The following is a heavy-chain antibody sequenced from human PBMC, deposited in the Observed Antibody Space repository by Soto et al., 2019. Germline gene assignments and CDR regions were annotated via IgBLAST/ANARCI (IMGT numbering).Heavy chain of an antibody. CDR1: GSTFTSYD. CDR2: MSPNTGTI. Sequence: VSVKVSFTASGSTFTSYDINWLRQATRQGPEWMGWMSPNTGTIVYAQKFQGRVTMTRNTPTSTAYMTLSSLRSEDTAVYYCARDRPGIKTYEAFDIWGQGTTVTVSS. J-gene: IGHJ3*02. D-gene: IGHD1-20*01. CDR3: ARDRPGIKTYEAFDI. V-gene: IGHV1-8*01.